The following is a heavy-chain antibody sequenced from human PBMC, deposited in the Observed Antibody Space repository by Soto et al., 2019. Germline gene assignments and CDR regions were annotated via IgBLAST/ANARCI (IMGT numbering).Heavy chain of an antibody. Sequence: GEDLNISFRTSGYKFTSSLIAWVVQMPGTGLEWMGIIFPSDSDTRYSPSVQCQVTISADRSTSTAFLQWASLKASHTAVYFCARTGNSDYFTWFDPWGQGTLATVSS. J-gene: IGHJ5*02. CDR2: IFPSDSDT. CDR1: GYKFTSSL. V-gene: IGHV5-51*01. D-gene: IGHD3-16*01. CDR3: ARTGNSDYFTWFDP.